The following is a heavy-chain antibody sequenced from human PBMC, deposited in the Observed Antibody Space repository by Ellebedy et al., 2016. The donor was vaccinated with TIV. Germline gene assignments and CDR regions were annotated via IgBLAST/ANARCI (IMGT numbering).Heavy chain of an antibody. CDR2: ISSGSSSI. J-gene: IGHJ4*02. V-gene: IGHV3-21*05. CDR1: EFTFSSYS. CDR3: AREDIVGTANFDY. D-gene: IGHD5-12*01. Sequence: PGGSLRLSCAASEFTFSSYSMNWVRQAPGKGLEWLSYISSGSSSIYYADSAKGRFTISRDDAKQSLYLQMNSLRAEDTAVYYCAREDIVGTANFDYWGQGTLVTVSS.